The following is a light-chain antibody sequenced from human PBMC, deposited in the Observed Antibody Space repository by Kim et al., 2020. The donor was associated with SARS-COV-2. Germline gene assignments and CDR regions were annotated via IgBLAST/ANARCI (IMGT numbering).Light chain of an antibody. CDR3: GTWESSMSAGV. Sequence: GQKVHTSSSGSRANIGNNYVSRYQQRPGPPPPLLIYDNNKRPAGITDRFSGSKSGATATLCITGLQTGGEADYYCGTWESSMSAGVFGGGTKLTVL. V-gene: IGLV1-51*01. CDR2: DNN. J-gene: IGLJ3*02. CDR1: RANIGNNY.